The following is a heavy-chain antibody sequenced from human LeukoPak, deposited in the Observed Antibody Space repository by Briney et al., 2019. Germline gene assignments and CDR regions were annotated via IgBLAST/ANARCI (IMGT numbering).Heavy chain of an antibody. Sequence: SETLSLTCAVYGGSFSGYYWSWIRQPPGKGLEWLGEINHSGSTNYNPSLKSRVTISVDTSKNQFSLKLSSVTAADTAVYYCARGLININVKRSFDPWGQGTLVTVPS. CDR1: GGSFSGYY. D-gene: IGHD2/OR15-2a*01. J-gene: IGHJ5*02. V-gene: IGHV4-34*01. CDR2: INHSGST. CDR3: ARGLININVKRSFDP.